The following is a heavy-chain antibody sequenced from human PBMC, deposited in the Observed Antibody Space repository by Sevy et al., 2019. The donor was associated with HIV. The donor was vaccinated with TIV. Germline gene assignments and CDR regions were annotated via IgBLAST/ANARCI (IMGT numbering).Heavy chain of an antibody. V-gene: IGHV3-9*01. CDR3: AKSGGEVAGLYYFDY. Sequence: GGSLRLSCAASGFTFDDYAMHWVRQAPGKGLEWVSGISWNSGSIGYADSVKGRFTISGDNAKNSLYLQMNSLRAEDTALYYCAKSGGEVAGLYYFDYWGQGTLVTVSS. J-gene: IGHJ4*02. CDR2: ISWNSGSI. CDR1: GFTFDDYA. D-gene: IGHD6-19*01.